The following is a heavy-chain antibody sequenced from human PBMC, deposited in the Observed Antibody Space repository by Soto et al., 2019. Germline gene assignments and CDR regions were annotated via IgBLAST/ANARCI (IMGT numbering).Heavy chain of an antibody. J-gene: IGHJ4*02. CDR1: GYTFTSYY. Sequence: ASVKVSCKASGYTFTSYYMHWVRQAPGQGLEWMGKINPSGGSTSYAQKFQGRVTMTRDTSTSTVYMELSSLRSEDTAVYYCARGLPFVVVVAANTIFDYWGQGTLVTVSS. CDR2: INPSGGST. V-gene: IGHV1-46*03. D-gene: IGHD2-15*01. CDR3: ARGLPFVVVVAANTIFDY.